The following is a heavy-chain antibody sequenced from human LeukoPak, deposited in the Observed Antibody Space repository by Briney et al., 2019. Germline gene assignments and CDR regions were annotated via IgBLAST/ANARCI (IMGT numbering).Heavy chain of an antibody. D-gene: IGHD5-12*01. J-gene: IGHJ5*02. CDR1: GFTVSSNY. V-gene: IGHV3-66*01. CDR2: IYSGGST. CDR3: PRDRGNNWFDP. Sequence: SGGSLRLSCAASGFTVSSNYMSWVRQAPGKGLEWVSVIYSGGSTFYADSVKGRFTISRDNSKNTLFLQMNSVRAEDTAVYYCPRDRGNNWFDPWGQGTLVTVPS.